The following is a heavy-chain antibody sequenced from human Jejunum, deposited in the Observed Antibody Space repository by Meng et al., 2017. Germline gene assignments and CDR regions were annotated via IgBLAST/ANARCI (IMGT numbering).Heavy chain of an antibody. CDR1: GSTFSDYY. D-gene: IGHD3-22*01. V-gene: IGHV3-11*01. CDR2: ISSSGYAM. CDR3: ARDSQRRHGSSWYDA. J-gene: IGHJ5*02. Sequence: GGSLRPSCEASGSTFSDYYMSWIRQTPGKGLEWLPSISSSGYAMYYADSVKGRFAIARDNAKNSLYMQVNSLRAEDTAVYYCARDSQRRHGSSWYDAWGQGTLVTVSS.